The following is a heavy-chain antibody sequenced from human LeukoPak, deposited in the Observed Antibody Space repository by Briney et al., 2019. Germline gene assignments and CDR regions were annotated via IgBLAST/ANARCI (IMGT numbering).Heavy chain of an antibody. CDR2: INSDGSST. CDR1: GFTFSSYW. CDR3: AKDDALIRFND. J-gene: IGHJ4*02. D-gene: IGHD3-3*01. V-gene: IGHV3-74*01. Sequence: PGRSLRLACAASGFTFSSYWMHWVRQARGEGLVWVSRINSDGSSTSYADSVKGRFTISRDNSKNTLYLQRYSLRVGDTAVYYCAKDDALIRFNDWGQGTLVTVSS.